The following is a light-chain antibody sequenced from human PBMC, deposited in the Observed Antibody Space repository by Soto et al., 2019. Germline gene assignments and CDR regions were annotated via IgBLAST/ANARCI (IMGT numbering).Light chain of an antibody. V-gene: IGKV3-15*01. CDR2: GAS. CDR3: QQYNNWPPYT. Sequence: EILMTQSPATLSVSPGERATLSCRASQSVSSNLAWYQQKPGQAPRLLIYGASSRATGIPATFSGSGSGTEFTLTISSLQPEDFAVYYCQQYNNWPPYTFGQGTKLEIK. J-gene: IGKJ2*01. CDR1: QSVSSN.